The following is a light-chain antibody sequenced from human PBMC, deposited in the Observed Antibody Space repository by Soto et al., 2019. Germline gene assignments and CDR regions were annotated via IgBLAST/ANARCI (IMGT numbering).Light chain of an antibody. J-gene: IGLJ2*01. CDR3: AAWDDSLNGLV. CDR1: SSKIGSNT. Sequence: QSVLTQPHSASGTPGQRGTLSCSGSSSKIGSNTVNWYQPLPGTAPKLLMYSNNQRPSGVTDRLSGSKSGTSASVAISGLQSEDEADYYGAAWDDSLNGLVFGGGTKLTVL. V-gene: IGLV1-44*01. CDR2: SNN.